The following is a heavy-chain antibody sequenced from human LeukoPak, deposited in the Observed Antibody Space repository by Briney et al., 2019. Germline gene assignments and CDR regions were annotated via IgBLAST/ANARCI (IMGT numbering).Heavy chain of an antibody. CDR2: INHSGST. Sequence: SETLSLTCAVYGGSFSGYYWSWIRQPPGKGLEWIGEINHSGSTNYNPSLKSRVTISVDTSKNQFSLKLSSVTAADTAVYYCARAPLTETDVWGQGTTVTVSS. CDR1: GGSFSGYY. D-gene: IGHD4/OR15-4a*01. CDR3: ARAPLTETDV. J-gene: IGHJ6*02. V-gene: IGHV4-34*01.